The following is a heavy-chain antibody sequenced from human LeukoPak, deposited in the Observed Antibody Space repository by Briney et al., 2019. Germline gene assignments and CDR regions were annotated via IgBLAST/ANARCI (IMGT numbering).Heavy chain of an antibody. V-gene: IGHV3-53*01. CDR2: IYSGGGT. CDR3: VRRAGGYSHPYDY. Sequence: GGSLRLSCAASGFTFSGSAMHWVRQAPGKGLEWVSLIYSGGGTYYADSVRGRFTISRDDSKNTLYLQMNSLRAEDTAVYYCVRRAGGYSHPYDYWGQGTLVTVSS. J-gene: IGHJ4*02. D-gene: IGHD4-23*01. CDR1: GFTFSGSA.